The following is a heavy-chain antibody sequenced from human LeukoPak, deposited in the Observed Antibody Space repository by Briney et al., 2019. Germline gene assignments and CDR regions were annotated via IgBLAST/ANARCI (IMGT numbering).Heavy chain of an antibody. D-gene: IGHD1-26*01. Sequence: GGSLRLSCAASGFTFGDYAMHWVRQAPGKGLELVSSISRNGDSTGYGNSVKGRFTISRDNSKNTLYLQMGSLRTEDMAIYYCARSSGDFDHYYGMDVWGQGTTVTVSS. V-gene: IGHV3-64*01. CDR1: GFTFGDYA. CDR2: ISRNGDST. J-gene: IGHJ6*02. CDR3: ARSSGDFDHYYGMDV.